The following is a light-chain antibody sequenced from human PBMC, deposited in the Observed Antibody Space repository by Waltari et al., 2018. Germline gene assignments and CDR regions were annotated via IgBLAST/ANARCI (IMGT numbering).Light chain of an antibody. CDR1: QSVSSF. CDR2: DAS. V-gene: IGKV3-11*01. Sequence: EIVLTQSPATLSLSPGERGTLSCRARQSVSSFLTWFQQKPGQAPRLLIYDASKRATGIPARFSGSGSGTDFALTISSLEPEDFAVYYCQQRSNWPLTFGGGTKVEFK. J-gene: IGKJ4*01. CDR3: QQRSNWPLT.